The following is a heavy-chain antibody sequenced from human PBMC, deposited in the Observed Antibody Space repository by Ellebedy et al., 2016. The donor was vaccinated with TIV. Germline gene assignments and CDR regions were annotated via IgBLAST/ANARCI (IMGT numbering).Heavy chain of an antibody. CDR2: ISSSSTYI. V-gene: IGHV3-21*04. J-gene: IGHJ4*02. CDR3: AKGRDGYNYGS. CDR1: GFTFSTYS. D-gene: IGHD5-24*01. Sequence: GGSLRLSCAASGFTFSTYSMNWVRQAPGKGLEWVSSISSSSTYIYYADSVKGRFTISRDNSKDTLYLQMNSLRAEDTAVYYCAKGRDGYNYGSWGQGTLVTVSS.